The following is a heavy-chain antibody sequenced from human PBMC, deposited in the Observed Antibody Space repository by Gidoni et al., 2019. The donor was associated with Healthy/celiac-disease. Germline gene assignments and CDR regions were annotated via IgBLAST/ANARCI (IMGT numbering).Heavy chain of an antibody. V-gene: IGHV3-73*01. J-gene: IGHJ2*01. CDR1: GFTFSGSA. Sequence: EVQLVESGGGLVPPGGSLKLSCAASGFTFSGSAMHWVRQASGKGLEWVGRIRSKANSYATAYAASVKGRFTISRDDSKNTAYLQMNSLKTEDTAVYYCTKDYYDSPLWYFDLWGRGTLVTVSS. D-gene: IGHD3-22*01. CDR2: IRSKANSYAT. CDR3: TKDYYDSPLWYFDL.